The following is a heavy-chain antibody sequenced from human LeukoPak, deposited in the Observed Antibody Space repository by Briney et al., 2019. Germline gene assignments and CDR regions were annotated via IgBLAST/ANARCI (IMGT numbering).Heavy chain of an antibody. J-gene: IGHJ6*02. CDR3: AKFLPGYCSGGSCRPTQYGMDV. D-gene: IGHD2-15*01. Sequence: GGSLRLSCAASGFTFSSYAMSWVRQAPGKGLEWVSAISGSGGSTYYADSVKGRFTISRDNSKNTLYLQMNSLRAEDTAVYYCAKFLPGYCSGGSCRPTQYGMDVWGQGTTVHVSS. CDR2: ISGSGGST. CDR1: GFTFSSYA. V-gene: IGHV3-23*01.